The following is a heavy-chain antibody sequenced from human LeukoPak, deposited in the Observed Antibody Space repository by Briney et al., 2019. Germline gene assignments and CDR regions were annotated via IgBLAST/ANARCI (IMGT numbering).Heavy chain of an antibody. J-gene: IGHJ6*03. CDR3: ARDRHDSSGYHTPQYYYYYMDV. V-gene: IGHV1-18*01. CDR2: ISAYNGNT. Sequence: GASVKVSCKASGYTFTSYGISWVRQAPGQGLEWMGWISAYNGNTNYAQKLQGRVTMTTDTSTSTAYMELRSLRSDDTAVYYCARDRHDSSGYHTPQYYYYYMDVWGKGTTVTVSS. CDR1: GYTFTSYG. D-gene: IGHD3-22*01.